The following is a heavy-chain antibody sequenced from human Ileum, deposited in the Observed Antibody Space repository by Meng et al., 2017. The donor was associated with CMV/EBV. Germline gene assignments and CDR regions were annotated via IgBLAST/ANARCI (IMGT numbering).Heavy chain of an antibody. Sequence: QLHLQESGPGLVKPPETLSLTCTASGGATTSSTSYWGWIRQPPGKGLEWIVSVFYSGTTYYNPSLQSRVNMSIDTSKNRFSLKLSSATAADTAVYYCARNVGFYSSQVAYWGQGALVTVSS. CDR1: GGATTSSTSY. J-gene: IGHJ4*02. CDR2: VFYSGTT. D-gene: IGHD3-3*01. CDR3: ARNVGFYSSQVAY. V-gene: IGHV4-39*07.